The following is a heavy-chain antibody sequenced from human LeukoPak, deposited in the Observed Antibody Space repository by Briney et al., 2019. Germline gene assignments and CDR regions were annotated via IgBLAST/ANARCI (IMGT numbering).Heavy chain of an antibody. CDR1: GFTFSSYG. V-gene: IGHV3-30*18. CDR2: ISYDGSNK. CDR3: AKGGYGDYYYYYGMDV. Sequence: GGSLRLSCAASGFTFSSYGMHWVRQAPGKGLEWVAVISYDGSNKYYADSVKGRFTISRDNSKNTLYLQMNSLRAEDTAVYYCAKGGYGDYYYYYGMDVWGKRTTVTVSS. D-gene: IGHD4-17*01. J-gene: IGHJ6*04.